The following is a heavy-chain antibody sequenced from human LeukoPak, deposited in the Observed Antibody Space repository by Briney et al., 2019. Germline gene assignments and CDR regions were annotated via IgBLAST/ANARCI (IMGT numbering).Heavy chain of an antibody. CDR3: ASDPHHASRMDV. CDR2: IKQDGSEK. Sequence: PGGSLRLSCAAYGFTFSNFWMNWVRQAPGKGLEWVANIKQDGSEKYYVDSVKGRFTISRDNPKNSLHLQMNSLRAEDTAVYYCASDPHHASRMDVWGQGTTVTVSS. CDR1: GFTFSNFW. V-gene: IGHV3-7*01. D-gene: IGHD1-14*01. J-gene: IGHJ6*02.